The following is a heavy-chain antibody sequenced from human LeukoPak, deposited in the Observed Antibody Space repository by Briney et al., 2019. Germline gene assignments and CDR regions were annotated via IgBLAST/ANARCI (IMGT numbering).Heavy chain of an antibody. D-gene: IGHD6-19*01. Sequence: PGGSLRLSCAASGFTFSNYAMSWVRQAPGQGLEWVSAISGSDGSTYYADSVKGRFTISRDNSKNTLYLQMNSLRAEDTAVYYCAKEWLGISGWSSNFDYWGQGTLVTVSS. CDR1: GFTFSNYA. V-gene: IGHV3-23*01. J-gene: IGHJ4*02. CDR2: ISGSDGST. CDR3: AKEWLGISGWSSNFDY.